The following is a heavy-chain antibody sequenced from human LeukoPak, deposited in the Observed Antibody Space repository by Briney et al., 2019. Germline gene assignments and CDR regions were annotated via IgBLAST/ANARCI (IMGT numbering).Heavy chain of an antibody. D-gene: IGHD2-15*01. CDR1: GFTFSSYA. Sequence: GGSLRLSCAASGFTFSSYAMSWVRQAPGKGLEWVSAISGSGGSTYYADSVKGRFTISRDNSKNTLYLQMNSLRAEDTAVYYCAKDLTGLTPIVVVVAATLGAYFDYWGQGTLVTVSS. CDR2: ISGSGGST. CDR3: AKDLTGLTPIVVVVAATLGAYFDY. J-gene: IGHJ4*02. V-gene: IGHV3-23*01.